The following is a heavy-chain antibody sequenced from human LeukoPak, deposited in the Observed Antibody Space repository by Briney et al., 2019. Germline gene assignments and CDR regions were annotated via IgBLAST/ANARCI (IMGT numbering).Heavy chain of an antibody. J-gene: IGHJ4*02. D-gene: IGHD3-22*01. V-gene: IGHV3-21*04. CDR2: INSRGSDI. CDR1: GFTLSSYS. Sequence: GGSLRLSCAASGFTLSSYSMNWVRQAPGKGLEWVSFINSRGSDIHYTDSVKGRFTISRDSAKNSLYLQINSLRVEDTAVYYCAKDTEALYYYDSSGYCDYWGQGTLVTVSS. CDR3: AKDTEALYYYDSSGYCDY.